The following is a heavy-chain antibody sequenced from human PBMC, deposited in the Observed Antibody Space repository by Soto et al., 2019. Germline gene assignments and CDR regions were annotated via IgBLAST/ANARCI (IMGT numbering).Heavy chain of an antibody. V-gene: IGHV3-30*18. J-gene: IGHJ4*02. D-gene: IGHD3-3*01. CDR3: AKDYDFWSGSVKPSFDS. Sequence: GGSLRLSCAASGFTFAHYAMHWVRHSPGKGLEWVAFMSHDENRKLYSDSVKGRFTISRDNSKSTLYLQMSRLRAEDTAVYYCAKDYDFWSGSVKPSFDSWGLGPLVTVSS. CDR1: GFTFAHYA. CDR2: MSHDENRK.